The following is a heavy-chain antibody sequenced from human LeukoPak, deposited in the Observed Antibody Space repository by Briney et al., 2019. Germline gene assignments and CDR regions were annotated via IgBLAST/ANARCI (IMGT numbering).Heavy chain of an antibody. Sequence: GGSLRLSCAASGFTLSSYAMSWVRQAPGKGLEWVSAISGSGGSTYYADSVKGRFTISRDNSKNTLYLQMNSLRAEDTAVYYCAKFGSFLVVPAAYFDYWGQGTLVTVSS. J-gene: IGHJ4*02. V-gene: IGHV3-23*01. CDR1: GFTLSSYA. D-gene: IGHD2-2*01. CDR2: ISGSGGST. CDR3: AKFGSFLVVPAAYFDY.